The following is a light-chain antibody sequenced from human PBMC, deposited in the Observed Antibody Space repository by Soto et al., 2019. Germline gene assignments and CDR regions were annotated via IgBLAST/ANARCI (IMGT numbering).Light chain of an antibody. CDR2: AAS. Sequence: DIQMAQSPSSLSASVGDRVTITCRASQSISSYLNWYQQKPGKAPKVLIFAASRLQSGVPSRFSGSGSGTKFTLTIASLQPDDFATYYCQQYETFSGTFGPGTKVDI. V-gene: IGKV1-39*01. CDR1: QSISSY. CDR3: QQYETFSGT. J-gene: IGKJ1*01.